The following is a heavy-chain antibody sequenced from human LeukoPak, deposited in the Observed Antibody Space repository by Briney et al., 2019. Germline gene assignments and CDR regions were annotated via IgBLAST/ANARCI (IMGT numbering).Heavy chain of an antibody. J-gene: IGHJ4*02. CDR3: AREYYDYVWGSYRYWYYFDY. CDR1: GGTFSSYA. V-gene: IGHV1-69*06. D-gene: IGHD3-16*02. Sequence: SVKVSCKASGGTFSSYAISWVRQAPGQGLEWMGGIIPIFGTANYAQKFQGRVTITADKSTSTAYMELSSLRSEDTAVYYCAREYYDYVWGSYRYWYYFDYWGQGTLVTVSS. CDR2: IIPIFGTA.